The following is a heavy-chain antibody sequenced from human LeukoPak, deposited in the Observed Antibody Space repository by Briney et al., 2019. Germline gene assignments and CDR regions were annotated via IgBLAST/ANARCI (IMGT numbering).Heavy chain of an antibody. Sequence: PGRSLRLSCAASGFTFSDYYMSWIRQAPGKGLEWVSYISYTNIIYYADSVKGRFTISRDNAKNSLYLQMNSLRAEDTAVYYCAKDEIAVAASAEYFQHWGQGTLVTVSS. V-gene: IGHV3-11*01. CDR3: AKDEIAVAASAEYFQH. CDR2: ISYTNII. J-gene: IGHJ1*01. CDR1: GFTFSDYY. D-gene: IGHD6-19*01.